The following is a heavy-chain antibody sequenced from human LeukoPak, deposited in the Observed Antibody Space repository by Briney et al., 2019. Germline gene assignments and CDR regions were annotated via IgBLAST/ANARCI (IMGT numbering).Heavy chain of an antibody. Sequence: GGSLRLSCAASGFTFSSSWMSWVRLAPGKGLEWVANIKQDGSEKYYVDSVKGRFTISRDNAKNSLYLQMNSLRAEDTAVYYCARVEGGYPGYWGQGTLVTVSS. J-gene: IGHJ4*02. D-gene: IGHD5-12*01. CDR1: GFTFSSSW. CDR3: ARVEGGYPGY. V-gene: IGHV3-7*05. CDR2: IKQDGSEK.